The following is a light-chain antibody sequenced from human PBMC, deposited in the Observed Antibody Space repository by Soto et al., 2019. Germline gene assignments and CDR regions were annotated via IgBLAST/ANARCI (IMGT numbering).Light chain of an antibody. CDR3: QQYNTWTPYT. Sequence: EIVMTQSPATLYVSPGERATLSCRASQSVSSNLAWYQQKPGQAPRLLIYGASTRATGIPARFSGSGSGTEFTLTISSLQSEDFAVYYCQQYNTWTPYTFGQGTKLEIK. CDR1: QSVSSN. CDR2: GAS. J-gene: IGKJ2*01. V-gene: IGKV3-15*01.